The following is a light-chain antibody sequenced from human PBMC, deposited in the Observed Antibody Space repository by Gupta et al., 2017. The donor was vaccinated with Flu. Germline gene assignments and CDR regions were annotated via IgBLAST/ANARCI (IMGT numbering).Light chain of an antibody. CDR2: AAS. Sequence: DIQMTQSPSSLSASIGDRVTVTCRASQTVNTYLSWFQQKPGKAPNLLIYAASTLHSGVPSRFSGSGSGTDFTLTISSLQPEDFATYYCQQSYSIPLTFGGGTKVEIK. CDR1: QTVNTY. V-gene: IGKV1-39*01. J-gene: IGKJ4*01. CDR3: QQSYSIPLT.